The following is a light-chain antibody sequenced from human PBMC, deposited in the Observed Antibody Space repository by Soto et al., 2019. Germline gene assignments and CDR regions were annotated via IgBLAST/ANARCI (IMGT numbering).Light chain of an antibody. V-gene: IGKV3-20*01. J-gene: IGKJ2*01. CDR2: GAS. Sequence: EIVLTQSPATLSFSPGERATLSCRASQRVSSSYLAWYQQKPGQAPRLLIYGASSRATGIPDRFSGSGSGTDFTLTISRLEPEDFAVYYCQQYGSSPYTFGQGIKLEIK. CDR1: QRVSSSY. CDR3: QQYGSSPYT.